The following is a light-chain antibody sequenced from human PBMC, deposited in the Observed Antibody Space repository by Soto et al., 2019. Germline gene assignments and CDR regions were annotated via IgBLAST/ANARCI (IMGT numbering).Light chain of an antibody. CDR3: QSYDSSVSGDV. V-gene: IGLV1-40*01. Sequence: QSVLTQPPSVSGAPGQRVTISCTGSSSNIGAGYDVHWYQQLPGTAPKLLIYGNSNRPSGVPDRFSGSKSGTSASLAITGLQAEDEADYYCQSYDSSVSGDVFGTGTKVTVL. J-gene: IGLJ1*01. CDR2: GNS. CDR1: SSNIGAGYD.